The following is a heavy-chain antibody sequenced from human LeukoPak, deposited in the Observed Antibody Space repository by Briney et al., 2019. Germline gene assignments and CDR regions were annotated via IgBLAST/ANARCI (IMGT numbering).Heavy chain of an antibody. Sequence: SETLSLTCTVSGGSISSYYWNWIRQPPGKGLEWIGYIYYSGSTNYNPSLKSRVTISVDTSKNQFSLKLSSVTAADTAVYYCARWADNIGYYSIFYFDYWGQGTLVTVSS. CDR2: IYYSGST. D-gene: IGHD3-22*01. V-gene: IGHV4-59*01. CDR1: GGSISSYY. J-gene: IGHJ4*02. CDR3: ARWADNIGYYSIFYFDY.